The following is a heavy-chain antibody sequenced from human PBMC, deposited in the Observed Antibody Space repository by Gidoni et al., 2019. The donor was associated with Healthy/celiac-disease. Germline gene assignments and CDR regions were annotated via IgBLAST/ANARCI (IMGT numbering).Heavy chain of an antibody. Sequence: EVQLVESGGGLVKPGGFLRLSCAASGFTFSSYRMNWVRQAPGKGLEWVSSIISSSSYIYYADSGKGRFTISRDNAKNSLYLQMNSLRAEDTAVYYCARDLYRVVVVPAARPNNYYYYGMDVWGQGTTVTVSS. CDR2: IISSSSYI. J-gene: IGHJ6*02. V-gene: IGHV3-21*01. CDR3: ARDLYRVVVVPAARPNNYYYYGMDV. CDR1: GFTFSSYR. D-gene: IGHD2-2*02.